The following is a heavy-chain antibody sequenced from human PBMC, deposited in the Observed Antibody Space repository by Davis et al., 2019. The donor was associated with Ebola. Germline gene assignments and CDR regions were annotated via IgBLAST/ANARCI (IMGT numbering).Heavy chain of an antibody. CDR1: GGSFSGYY. D-gene: IGHD3-22*01. CDR2: INHSGST. J-gene: IGHJ5*02. Sequence: ESLKIFCAVYGGSFSGYYWSWIRQPPGKGLEWIGEINHSGSTNYNPSLKSRVTISVDTSKNQFSLKLSSVTAADKAVYYCARVGYYVSSGNNWFDPWGQGTLVTVSS. CDR3: ARVGYYVSSGNNWFDP. V-gene: IGHV4-34*01.